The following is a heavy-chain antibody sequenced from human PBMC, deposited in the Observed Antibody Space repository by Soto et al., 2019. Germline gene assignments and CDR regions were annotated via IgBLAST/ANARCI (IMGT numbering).Heavy chain of an antibody. CDR3: ASSSRNYYYYGMDV. J-gene: IGHJ6*02. CDR2: IYSGGST. D-gene: IGHD1-1*01. Sequence: EVQLVESGGGLIQPGGSLRLSCAASGFTVSSNYMSWVRQAPGKGLEWVSVIYSGGSTYYADSVKGRFNISRDNSKNTLYLQMNSLRAEDTAVYYCASSSRNYYYYGMDVWGQGTTVTVSS. CDR1: GFTVSSNY. V-gene: IGHV3-53*01.